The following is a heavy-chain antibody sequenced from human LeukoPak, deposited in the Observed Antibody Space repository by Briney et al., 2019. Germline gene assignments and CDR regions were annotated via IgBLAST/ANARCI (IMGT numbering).Heavy chain of an antibody. V-gene: IGHV3-30*03. CDR2: ISDDGSNK. CDR1: GFTFSSYG. J-gene: IGHJ4*02. Sequence: GGSLRLSCAASGFTFSSYGMHWVRQAPGKGLEWVAVISDDGSNKYYADSVKGRFTISRDNSKNTLYLQMNSLRAEDTAVYYCARAKMTTVTTPFDYWGQGTLVTVSS. D-gene: IGHD4-11*01. CDR3: ARAKMTTVTTPFDY.